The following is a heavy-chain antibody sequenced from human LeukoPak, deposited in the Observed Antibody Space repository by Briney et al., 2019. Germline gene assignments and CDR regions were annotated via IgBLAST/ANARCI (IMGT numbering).Heavy chain of an antibody. Sequence: GESLNISCKGSGYSFTRYWIGWARQMPGKGLEWMGIIYPRDSDTRYSPSFQGQVTVSADKSISTAYLQWSRLKASDTAMYYCARLDCSTSCYPRDAFDIWGQGTMVSVSS. CDR1: GYSFTRYW. V-gene: IGHV5-51*01. J-gene: IGHJ3*02. D-gene: IGHD2-2*01. CDR3: ARLDCSTSCYPRDAFDI. CDR2: IYPRDSDT.